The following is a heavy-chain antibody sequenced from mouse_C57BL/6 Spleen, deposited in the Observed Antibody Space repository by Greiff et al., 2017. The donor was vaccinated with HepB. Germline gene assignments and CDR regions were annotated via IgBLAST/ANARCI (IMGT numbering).Heavy chain of an antibody. D-gene: IGHD4-1*01. CDR2: INPSTGGT. Sequence: VQLQQSGPELVKPGASVKISCKASGYSFTGYYMNWVKQSPEKSLEWIGEINPSTGGTTYNQKFKAKATLTVDKSSSTAYMQLKSLTSEDSAVYYCARWGNWEGFAYWGQGTLVTVSA. CDR3: ARWGNWEGFAY. J-gene: IGHJ3*01. V-gene: IGHV1-42*01. CDR1: GYSFTGYY.